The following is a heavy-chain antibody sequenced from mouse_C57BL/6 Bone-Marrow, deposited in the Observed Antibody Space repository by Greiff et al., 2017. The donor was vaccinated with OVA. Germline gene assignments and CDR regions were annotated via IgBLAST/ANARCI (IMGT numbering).Heavy chain of an antibody. CDR1: GYTFTSYW. V-gene: IGHV1-64*01. CDR3: ARPLYYYGSSWGFAY. J-gene: IGHJ3*01. Sequence: VQLQQPGAELVKPGASVKLSCKASGYTFTSYWMHWVKQRPGQGLEWIGMIHPNSGSTNYNEKFKSKATLTVDKSSSTAYMQLSSLTSEDSAVYYCARPLYYYGSSWGFAYWGQGTLVTVSA. D-gene: IGHD1-1*01. CDR2: IHPNSGST.